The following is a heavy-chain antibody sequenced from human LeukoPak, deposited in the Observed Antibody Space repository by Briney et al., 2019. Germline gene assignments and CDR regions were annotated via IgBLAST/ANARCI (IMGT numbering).Heavy chain of an antibody. Sequence: GGSLRLSCAASGFTFSSYGMHWVRQAPGKGLEWVAFIRYDGSNKYYADSVKGRFTISRDTSKNTLCLQMNSLRAEDTAVYYCAKDQGSGSYYPYYFDYWGQGTLVTVSS. V-gene: IGHV3-30*02. CDR1: GFTFSSYG. CDR2: IRYDGSNK. CDR3: AKDQGSGSYYPYYFDY. D-gene: IGHD1-26*01. J-gene: IGHJ4*02.